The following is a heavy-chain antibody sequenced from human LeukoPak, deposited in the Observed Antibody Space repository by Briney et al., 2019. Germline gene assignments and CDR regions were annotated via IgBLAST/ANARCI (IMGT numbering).Heavy chain of an antibody. V-gene: IGHV6-1*01. J-gene: IGHJ3*02. D-gene: IGHD2-15*01. CDR2: TYYRSKWYN. CDR3: ARGGAGGRAFDI. Sequence: SQTLSLTYAISGDSVSSNSAAWNWIRQSPSRGLEWLGRTYYRSKWYNDYAGSVKSRLTINPDTSKNQFSLQLNSGTPEDTAVYYCARGGAGGRAFDIWGQGTMVTVSS. CDR1: GDSVSSNSAA.